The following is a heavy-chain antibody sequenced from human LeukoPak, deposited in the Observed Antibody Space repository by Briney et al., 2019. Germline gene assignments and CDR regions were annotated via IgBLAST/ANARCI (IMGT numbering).Heavy chain of an antibody. CDR2: INPNSGGT. Sequence: ASVKVSCKASGYTFTGYYTHWVRQAPGQGLEWMGWINPNSGGTNYAQKFQGRVTMTRDTSISTAYMELSRLRSDDTAVYYCARDGSRDTTPPGYFDYWGQGTLVTVSS. CDR1: GYTFTGYY. CDR3: ARDGSRDTTPPGYFDY. V-gene: IGHV1-2*02. J-gene: IGHJ4*02. D-gene: IGHD1-26*01.